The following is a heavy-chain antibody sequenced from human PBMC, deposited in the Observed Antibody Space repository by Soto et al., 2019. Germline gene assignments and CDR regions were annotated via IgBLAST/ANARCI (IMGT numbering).Heavy chain of an antibody. V-gene: IGHV3-11*01. Sequence: GSLRLSCAASGFTFSDYYMSWIRQAPGKGLEWVSYISSSGSTIYYADSVKGRFTISRDNAKNSLYLQMNSLRAEDTAVYYCARDAIPNYYYYGMDVWGQGTTVTVSS. CDR1: GFTFSDYY. CDR3: ARDAIPNYYYYGMDV. D-gene: IGHD2-21*01. CDR2: ISSSGSTI. J-gene: IGHJ6*02.